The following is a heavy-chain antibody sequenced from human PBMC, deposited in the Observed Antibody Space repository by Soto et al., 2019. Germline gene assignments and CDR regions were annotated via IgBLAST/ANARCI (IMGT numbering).Heavy chain of an antibody. J-gene: IGHJ4*02. Sequence: GGSLRLSRAASGLPFSNYAMTWVRQAPGKGLEWVSIISASGYSAYYGGAVKGRFTTSRDNSRSTLYLQMNGLRAEDTAVYYCAKGDLLWDPFDLWGQGTLVTVSS. CDR2: ISASGYSA. V-gene: IGHV3-23*01. CDR3: AKGDLLWDPFDL. CDR1: GLPFSNYA. D-gene: IGHD3-16*01.